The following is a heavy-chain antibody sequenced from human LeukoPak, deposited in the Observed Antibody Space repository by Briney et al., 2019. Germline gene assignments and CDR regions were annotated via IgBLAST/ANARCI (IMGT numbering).Heavy chain of an antibody. CDR2: ISPKSGGT. V-gene: IGHV1-2*06. CDR3: ARAHGDYVADNWFDP. J-gene: IGHJ5*02. Sequence: GASVKVSCKASGYTFIDYYIHWVRQAPGQGLEWMGRISPKSGGTNYAQRFQGRVTMTRDTSVTTAYMELSSLRSDDAAVYYCARAHGDYVADNWFDPWGQGTLVTVSS. CDR1: GYTFIDYY. D-gene: IGHD4-17*01.